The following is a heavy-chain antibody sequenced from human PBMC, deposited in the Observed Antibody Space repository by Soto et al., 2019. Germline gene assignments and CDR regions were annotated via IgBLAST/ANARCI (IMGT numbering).Heavy chain of an antibody. Sequence: ASVKVSCKASGYTFTGYYMHWVRQAPGQGLEWMGWINPNSGGTNYAQKFQGWVTMTRDTSISTAYMELSRLRSDDTAVYYCARAGLYSRGAVAGTYAFDIWGQGTMVTVSS. D-gene: IGHD6-19*01. CDR1: GYTFTGYY. J-gene: IGHJ3*02. CDR3: ARAGLYSRGAVAGTYAFDI. V-gene: IGHV1-2*04. CDR2: INPNSGGT.